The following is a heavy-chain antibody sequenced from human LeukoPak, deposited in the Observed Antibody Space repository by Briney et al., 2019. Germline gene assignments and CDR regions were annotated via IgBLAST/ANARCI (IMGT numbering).Heavy chain of an antibody. Sequence: GGSLRLSCAASGFTFDDYAMHWVRQAPGKGLEWVSPISWDGGSTYYADSVKGRFTISRDNSKNSLYLQMNSLRAEDTAVYYCARAGSKTMYFDYWGQGTLVTVSS. V-gene: IGHV3-43D*03. D-gene: IGHD3-10*01. CDR1: GFTFDDYA. J-gene: IGHJ4*02. CDR2: ISWDGGST. CDR3: ARAGSKTMYFDY.